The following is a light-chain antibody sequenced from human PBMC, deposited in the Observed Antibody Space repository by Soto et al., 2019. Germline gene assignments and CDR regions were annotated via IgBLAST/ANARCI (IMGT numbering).Light chain of an antibody. CDR3: CSYAGSYV. Sequence: QSALTPPRSVSGSPGQSVTISCTGTSSDFGGYNYVSWYQQHPGKSPKLMIYDVSKRPSGVPDRFSGSKSGNTASLTISGLQAEDEADYYCCSYAGSYVFGTGTKVTFL. V-gene: IGLV2-11*01. J-gene: IGLJ1*01. CDR2: DVS. CDR1: SSDFGGYNY.